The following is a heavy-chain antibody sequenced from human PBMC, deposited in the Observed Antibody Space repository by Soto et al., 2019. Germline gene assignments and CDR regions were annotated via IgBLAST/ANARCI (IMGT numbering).Heavy chain of an antibody. CDR1: GGSFSGYY. V-gene: IGHV4-34*01. CDR3: ARVRGLNWFDP. Sequence: QVQLQQWGAGLLKPSETLSLTCAVYGGSFSGYYWSWIRQPPGKGLERIGEINHSGSTNYNPSLKSRVTVSVDTSKNQFSLKLSSVTAADTAVYYCARVRGLNWFDPWGQGTLVTVSS. D-gene: IGHD5-12*01. J-gene: IGHJ5*02. CDR2: INHSGST.